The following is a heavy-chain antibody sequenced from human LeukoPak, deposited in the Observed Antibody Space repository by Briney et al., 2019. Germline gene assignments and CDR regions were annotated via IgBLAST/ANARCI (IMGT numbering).Heavy chain of an antibody. D-gene: IGHD3-22*01. J-gene: IGHJ4*02. CDR3: AREDYDDRSGYYPSH. CDR2: ISTYKGNA. V-gene: IGHV1-18*01. CDR1: GYIFKTHG. Sequence: ASVKVSCKASGYIFKTHGITWVRQAHGQGLEWMGWISTYKGNANYAQKLQGRVTLTTDTSTSTVYMELRRLRSDDTAVYYCAREDYDDRSGYYPSHWGQGTLVTVSS.